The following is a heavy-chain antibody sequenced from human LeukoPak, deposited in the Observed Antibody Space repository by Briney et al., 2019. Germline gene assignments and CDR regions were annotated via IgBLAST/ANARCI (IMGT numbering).Heavy chain of an antibody. CDR1: GGSFSGYY. D-gene: IGHD2-15*01. V-gene: IGHV4-34*01. Sequence: PSETLSLTCAVYGGSFSGYYWSWIRQPPGKGLEWIGEINHSGSTNYNPFLKSRVTISVDTSKNQFSLKLSSVTAADTAVYYCARGPRPRYCSGGSCSYRGYYYGMDVWGQGTTVTVSS. CDR3: ARGPRPRYCSGGSCSYRGYYYGMDV. CDR2: INHSGST. J-gene: IGHJ6*02.